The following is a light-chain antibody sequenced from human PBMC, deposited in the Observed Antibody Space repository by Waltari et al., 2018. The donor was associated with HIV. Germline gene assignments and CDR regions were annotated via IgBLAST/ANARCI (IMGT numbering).Light chain of an antibody. CDR1: QTINTF. Sequence: DIQMTQSPSSLSSSVGDRVTITCRASQTINTFLNWYQQQPGKAPKVLIYDATSLERGVPGRFRGSGSGTDFTLYIIGLEAEDFATYFCQQSYITPWTFGQGTKIEI. V-gene: IGKV1-39*01. CDR2: DAT. J-gene: IGKJ1*01. CDR3: QQSYITPWT.